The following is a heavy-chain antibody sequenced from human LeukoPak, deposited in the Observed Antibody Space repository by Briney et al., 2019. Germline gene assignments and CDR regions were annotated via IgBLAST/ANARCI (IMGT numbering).Heavy chain of an antibody. CDR2: IYYSGST. Sequence: PSETLSLTCTVSGGSISSYYWSWIRQPPGKGLEWIGYIYYSGSTNYNPSLKSRVTISVDTSKNQFSLKLSSVTAADTAVYYCARESLQVHYDFWSGYSPTTGDYYMDVWGKGTTVTVSS. J-gene: IGHJ6*03. CDR3: ARESLQVHYDFWSGYSPTTGDYYMDV. V-gene: IGHV4-59*01. CDR1: GGSISSYY. D-gene: IGHD3-3*01.